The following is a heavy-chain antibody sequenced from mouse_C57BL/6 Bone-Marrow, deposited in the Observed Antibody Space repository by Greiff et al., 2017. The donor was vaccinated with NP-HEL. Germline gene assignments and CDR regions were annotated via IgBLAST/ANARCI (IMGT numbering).Heavy chain of an antibody. Sequence: EVQRVESGGDLVKPGGSLKLSCAASGFTFSSYGMSWVRQTPDKRLEWVATISSGGSYTYYPDSVKGRFTISRDNAKNTLYLQMSSLKSEDTAMYYCARRGGSIPHWYFDVWGTGTTVTVSS. CDR2: ISSGGSYT. J-gene: IGHJ1*03. CDR3: ARRGGSIPHWYFDV. D-gene: IGHD1-1*01. CDR1: GFTFSSYG. V-gene: IGHV5-6*01.